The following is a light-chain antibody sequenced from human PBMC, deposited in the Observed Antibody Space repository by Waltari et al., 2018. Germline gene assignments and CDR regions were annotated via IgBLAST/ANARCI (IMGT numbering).Light chain of an antibody. V-gene: IGLV4-69*01. J-gene: IGLJ2*01. CDR1: SGYTTYA. CDR3: KTWGSVIV. CDR2: VKSDGRH. Sequence: QLMLTQSPSASASLGASVKFNCTLSSGYTTYAIAWHQQRPEKAPRFLMKVKSDGRHTQGGGIPDRFSCSSSGAERDLPISSLQSEEEADYYCKTWGSVIVFGGGTKLTVL.